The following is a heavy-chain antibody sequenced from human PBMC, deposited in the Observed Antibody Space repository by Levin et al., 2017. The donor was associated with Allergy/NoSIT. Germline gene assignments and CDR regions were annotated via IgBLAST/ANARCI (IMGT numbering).Heavy chain of an antibody. CDR3: ARGLRRYCSTTSCPTAFDI. CDR2: IYSSGST. Sequence: SETLSLTCSVSGGSINNYFWSWIRRAPGRGLEWVGYIYSSGSTTYNPSLESRVSISIDTSKTQFSLKLSSVTTADTAVYYCARGLRRYCSTTSCPTAFDIWGQGTVVTVSS. V-gene: IGHV4-59*01. CDR1: GGSINNYF. J-gene: IGHJ3*02. D-gene: IGHD2-2*01.